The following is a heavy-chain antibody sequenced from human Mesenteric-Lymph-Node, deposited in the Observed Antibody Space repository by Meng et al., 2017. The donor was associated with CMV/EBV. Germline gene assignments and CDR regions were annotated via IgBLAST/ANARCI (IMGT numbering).Heavy chain of an antibody. Sequence: GESLKISCAASGFIFSTYSMNWVRQAPGKGLEWVSSISSRSSNIYYADSVKGRFTISRDNAKNSLYLQMNSLRAEDTAWFHCARRLQQSQDIDYWGQGALVTVSS. D-gene: IGHD4-11*01. J-gene: IGHJ4*02. CDR1: GFIFSTYS. V-gene: IGHV3-21*04. CDR2: ISSRSSNI. CDR3: ARRLQQSQDIDY.